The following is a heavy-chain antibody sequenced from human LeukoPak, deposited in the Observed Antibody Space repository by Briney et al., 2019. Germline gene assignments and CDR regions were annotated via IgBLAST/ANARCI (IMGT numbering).Heavy chain of an antibody. CDR1: GVSFSGHY. Sequence: SETLSLTCAVYGVSFSGHYWSWIRQPPGKGLEWIGEINHSGSANYSPSLKSRVTISVDTSKNQFSLRLSSVTAADTAVYYCARGQGAHFYRWGQGTLVTVSS. J-gene: IGHJ4*02. CDR2: INHSGSA. CDR3: ARGQGAHFYR. D-gene: IGHD1-26*01. V-gene: IGHV4-34*01.